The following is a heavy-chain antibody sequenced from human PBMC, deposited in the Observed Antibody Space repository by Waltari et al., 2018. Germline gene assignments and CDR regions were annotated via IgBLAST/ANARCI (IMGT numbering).Heavy chain of an antibody. D-gene: IGHD4-4*01. J-gene: IGHJ4*02. CDR2: ISYSGST. CDR1: GGSFSGYY. V-gene: IGHV4-34*01. Sequence: QVQLPQWGAGLLKPSETLSLPCAFYGGSFSGYYWCWIRQPPGKGLEWMGDISYSGSTNNNPSLKSGVTISVDTSKNQFSLKLSSVTAADTAVYYVARRVHRGTTGTTCLDYWGQGTLVTVSS. CDR3: ARRVHRGTTGTTCLDY.